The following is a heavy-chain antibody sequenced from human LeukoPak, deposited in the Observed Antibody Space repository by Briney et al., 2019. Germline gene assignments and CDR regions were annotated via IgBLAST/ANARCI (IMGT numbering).Heavy chain of an antibody. CDR3: AREAVAGCSDY. CDR2: INPNSGGT. CDR1: GYTFTGYY. Sequence: ASVKVACKASGYTFTGYYMHWVRQAPGQGLEWMGRINPNSGGTNYAQKFQGRVTMTRDTSISTAYMELSRLRSDDTAVYYCAREAVAGCSDYWGQGTLVTVSS. V-gene: IGHV1-2*06. D-gene: IGHD6-19*01. J-gene: IGHJ4*02.